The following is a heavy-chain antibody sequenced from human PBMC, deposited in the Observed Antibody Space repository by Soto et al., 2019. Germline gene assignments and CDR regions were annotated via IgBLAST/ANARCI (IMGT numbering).Heavy chain of an antibody. CDR3: ATSRDATSGGLDY. Sequence: GASVKVSCKASGYAFTSNPIQWVRQAPGQGLEWMGWINPNSGGTNYAQKFQGWVTMTRDTSISTAYMELSRLRSDDTAVYYCATSRDATSGGLDYWGQGTLVTVSS. D-gene: IGHD2-15*01. CDR2: INPNSGGT. CDR1: GYAFTSNP. V-gene: IGHV1-2*04. J-gene: IGHJ4*02.